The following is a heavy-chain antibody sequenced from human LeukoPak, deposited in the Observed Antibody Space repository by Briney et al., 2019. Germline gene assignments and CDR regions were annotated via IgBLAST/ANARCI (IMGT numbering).Heavy chain of an antibody. D-gene: IGHD3-3*01. V-gene: IGHV4-61*02. CDR1: GGSISSGSYY. CDR3: ARVKPGITIFGVYNAFGI. Sequence: PSQTLSLTCTVSGGSISSGSYYWSWIRQPAGKGLEWIGRIYTSGSTNYNPSLKSRVTISVDTSKNQFSLKLSSVTAADTAVYYCARVKPGITIFGVYNAFGIWGQGTMVTVSS. CDR2: IYTSGST. J-gene: IGHJ3*02.